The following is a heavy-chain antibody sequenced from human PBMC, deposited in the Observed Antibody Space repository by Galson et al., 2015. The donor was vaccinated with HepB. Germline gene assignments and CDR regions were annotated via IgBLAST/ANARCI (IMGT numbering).Heavy chain of an antibody. CDR1: GFTFSSYS. CDR2: ISSSSSYI. Sequence: LRLSCAASGFTFSSYSMNWVRQAPGKGLEWVSSISSSSSYIYYADSVKGRFTISRDNAKNSLYLQMNSLRAEDTAVYYCARSPVGRGSGSYWGSASDYYYYYYYMDVWGKGTTVTVSS. J-gene: IGHJ6*03. D-gene: IGHD3-10*01. V-gene: IGHV3-21*01. CDR3: ARSPVGRGSGSYWGSASDYYYYYYYMDV.